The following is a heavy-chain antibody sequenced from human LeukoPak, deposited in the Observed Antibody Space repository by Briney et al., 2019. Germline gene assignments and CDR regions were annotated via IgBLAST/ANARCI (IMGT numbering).Heavy chain of an antibody. V-gene: IGHV3-11*04. J-gene: IGHJ6*03. CDR1: GFTFSDYY. CDR2: ISSSGSTI. Sequence: GGSLRLSCAASGFTFSDYYMSWIRQAPGKGREWVSYISSSGSTIYYADSVKGRFTISRDNAKNSLYLQMNSLRAEDTAVYYCAKDLRGGPYYYYMDVWGKGTTVTVSS. CDR3: AKDLRGGPYYYYMDV.